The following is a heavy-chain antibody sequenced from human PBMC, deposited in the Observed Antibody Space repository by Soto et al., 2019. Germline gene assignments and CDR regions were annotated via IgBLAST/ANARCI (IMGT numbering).Heavy chain of an antibody. CDR2: ISAYNGNT. CDR3: ARDSPPVDY. J-gene: IGHJ4*02. V-gene: IGHV1-18*01. Sequence: QVQLVQSGAEVKKPGASVKVSCKASGYTFTSYGVSWVRQAPGQGLEWMGWISAYNGNTKYAQKLQGRVTMTTDTSTNTAYMDLRSLRSADTAVYYCARDSPPVDYWGQGTLVTVSS. CDR1: GYTFTSYG.